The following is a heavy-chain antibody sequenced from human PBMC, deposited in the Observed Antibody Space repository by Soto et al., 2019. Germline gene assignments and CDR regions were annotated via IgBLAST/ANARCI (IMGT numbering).Heavy chain of an antibody. D-gene: IGHD3-10*01. CDR2: IYYSGST. CDR1: GGSISSGGYY. Sequence: QVQLQESGPGLVKPSQTLSLTCTVSGGSISSGGYYWSWIRQHPGKGLEWIGYIYYSGSTYYNPSLKSRVTISVDTSKNQFSLKLSSVTAADTAVCYCARGQYGSGSYISDYWGQGTLVTVSS. CDR3: ARGQYGSGSYISDY. J-gene: IGHJ4*02. V-gene: IGHV4-31*03.